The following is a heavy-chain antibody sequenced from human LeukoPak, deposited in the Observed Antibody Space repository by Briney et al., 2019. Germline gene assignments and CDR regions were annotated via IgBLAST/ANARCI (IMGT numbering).Heavy chain of an antibody. J-gene: IGHJ4*02. CDR3: ASHDSNGYPGDY. CDR1: GFTFSSYA. D-gene: IGHD3-22*01. Sequence: GGSLRLSCAASGFTFSSYAMHWVRQAPGKGLEWVAVISYDGSNKYYADSVKGRFTISRDNSKNTLYLQMNSLRAEDTAVYYCASHDSNGYPGDYWGQGTLVTVSS. V-gene: IGHV3-30*04. CDR2: ISYDGSNK.